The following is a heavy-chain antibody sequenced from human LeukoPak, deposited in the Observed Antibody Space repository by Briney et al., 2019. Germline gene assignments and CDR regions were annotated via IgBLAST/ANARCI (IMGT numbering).Heavy chain of an antibody. V-gene: IGHV3-23*01. CDR1: GFTFSSYA. CDR3: ATRYCSGGSCYAFDY. D-gene: IGHD2-15*01. Sequence: SGGSLILSCAASGFTFSSYAMSWVRQAPGKGLEWVSAISGSGGSTYYADSVKGRFTISRDNSKNTLYLQMNSLRAEDTAVYYCATRYCSGGSCYAFDYWGQGTLVTVSS. J-gene: IGHJ4*02. CDR2: ISGSGGST.